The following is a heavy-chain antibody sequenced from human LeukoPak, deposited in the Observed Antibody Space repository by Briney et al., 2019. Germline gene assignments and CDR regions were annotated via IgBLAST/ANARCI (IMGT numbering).Heavy chain of an antibody. J-gene: IGHJ6*03. CDR1: GFTFSSYS. CDR3: ARSEGSGWGLLAYYYYYMDV. Sequence: GGSLRLSCAASGFTFSSYSMNWVRQAPGKGLEWVSYISSSSSTIYYADSVKGRFTISRDNAKNSLYLQMNGLRDEDTAVYYCARSEGSGWGLLAYYYYYMDVWGKGTTVTVSS. D-gene: IGHD6-19*01. CDR2: ISSSSSTI. V-gene: IGHV3-48*02.